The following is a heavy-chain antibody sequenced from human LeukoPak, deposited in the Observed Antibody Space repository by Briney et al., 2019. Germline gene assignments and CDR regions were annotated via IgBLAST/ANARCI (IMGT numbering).Heavy chain of an antibody. V-gene: IGHV3-7*01. D-gene: IGHD3-22*01. CDR3: ARDVQSGYYGY. CDR1: GFTPSNCA. J-gene: IGHJ4*02. CDR2: IKQDGSEK. Sequence: QPGGSLRLSCAGSGFTPSNCAMSWVRQAPGKGLEWVANIKQDGSEKYYVDSVKGRFTISRDNAKNSLYLQMNSLGAEDTAVYYCARDVQSGYYGYWGQGTLVTVSS.